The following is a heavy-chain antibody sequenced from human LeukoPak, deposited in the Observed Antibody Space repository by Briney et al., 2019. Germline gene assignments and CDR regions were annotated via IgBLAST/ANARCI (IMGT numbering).Heavy chain of an antibody. CDR2: ISYDGSNK. CDR1: AFTFSIYA. J-gene: IGHJ4*02. V-gene: IGHV3-30*04. Sequence: GGSLRLSCAASAFTFSIYAMHWVRQAPGKGLEWVAVISYDGSNKYYADSVKGRFTISRDNSKSTLYLQMNSLRPEDTAVYYCARDRRRYSYGYFDYWGQGTLVTVSS. D-gene: IGHD5-18*01. CDR3: ARDRRRYSYGYFDY.